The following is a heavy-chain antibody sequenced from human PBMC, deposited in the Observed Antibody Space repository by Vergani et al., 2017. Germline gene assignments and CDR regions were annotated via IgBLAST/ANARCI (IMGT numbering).Heavy chain of an antibody. D-gene: IGHD2-21*01. CDR3: AREVAYCGGDCPDYFDY. CDR1: GGSISSGDYY. J-gene: IGHJ4*02. CDR2: IYYSGST. Sequence: QVQLQESGPGLVKPSQTLSLTCTVSGGSISSGDYYWSWIRQPPGQGLEWIGYIYYSGSTYYNPSLKSRVTISVDTSKNQFSRKLSSVTAADTAVYYCAREVAYCGGDCPDYFDYWGQGTLVTVSS. V-gene: IGHV4-30-4*08.